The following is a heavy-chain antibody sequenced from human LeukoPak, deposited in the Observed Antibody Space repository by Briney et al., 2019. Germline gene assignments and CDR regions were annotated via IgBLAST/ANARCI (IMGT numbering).Heavy chain of an antibody. J-gene: IGHJ4*02. Sequence: SETLSLTCAVYGGSFSGYYWSWIRQPPGRGLEWIGEINHSGSTNYNPSLKSRVTISVDTSKNQFSLKLSSVTAADTAVYYCARAGRAYYYDSSGYYYGYWGQGTLVTVPS. CDR1: GGSFSGYY. CDR2: INHSGST. V-gene: IGHV4-34*01. D-gene: IGHD3-22*01. CDR3: ARAGRAYYYDSSGYYYGY.